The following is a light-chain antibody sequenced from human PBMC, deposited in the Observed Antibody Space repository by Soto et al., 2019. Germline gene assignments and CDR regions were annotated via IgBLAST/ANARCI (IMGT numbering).Light chain of an antibody. CDR3: QQYGSSPPRT. Sequence: EIVLTQSPGTLSLSPGERATLSCRASQSVSSSYLAWYQQKPGQAPRLLIYGASSRATGNPDRFSGSGSGTDFTLTISRLEPEDFAVYYCQQYGSSPPRTFGQGTKVEIK. J-gene: IGKJ1*01. CDR2: GAS. V-gene: IGKV3-20*01. CDR1: QSVSSSY.